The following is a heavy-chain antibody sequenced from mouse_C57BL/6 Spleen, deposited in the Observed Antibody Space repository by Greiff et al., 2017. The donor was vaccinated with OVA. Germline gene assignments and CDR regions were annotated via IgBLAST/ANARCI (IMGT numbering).Heavy chain of an antibody. J-gene: IGHJ4*01. CDR2: IHPNSGST. CDR3: ARSYGSNYAMDY. Sequence: QVHVKQPGAELVKPGASVKLSCKASGYTFTSYWMHWVKQRPGQGLEWIGMIHPNSGSTNYNEKFKSKATLTVDKSSSTAYMQLSSLTSEDSAVYYCARSYGSNYAMDYWGQGTSVTVSS. D-gene: IGHD1-1*01. CDR1: GYTFTSYW. V-gene: IGHV1-64*01.